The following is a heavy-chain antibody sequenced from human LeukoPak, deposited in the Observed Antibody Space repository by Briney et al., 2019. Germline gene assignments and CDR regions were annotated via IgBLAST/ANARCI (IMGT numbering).Heavy chain of an antibody. D-gene: IGHD2-15*01. Sequence: LVKVSCKASGGTFSSYAISWVRQAPGQGLEWMGGIIPIFGTANYAQKFQGRVTTTADESTSTAYMELSSLRSEDTAVYYCARSSYSYYYYYYYMDVWGKGATVTVSS. V-gene: IGHV1-69*01. CDR3: ARSSYSYYYYYYYMDV. J-gene: IGHJ6*03. CDR1: GGTFSSYA. CDR2: IIPIFGTA.